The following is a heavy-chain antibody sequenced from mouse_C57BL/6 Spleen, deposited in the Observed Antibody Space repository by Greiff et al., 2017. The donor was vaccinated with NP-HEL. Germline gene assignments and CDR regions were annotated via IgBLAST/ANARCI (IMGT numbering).Heavy chain of an antibody. CDR2: IDPENGDT. CDR1: GFNIEDDY. Sequence: VQLQQSGAELVRPGASVKLSCTASGFNIEDDYMHWVKQRPEQGLEWIGWIDPENGDTEYASKFQGKATITADTSSNTAYLQLSSLTSEDTAVYYCTYSNYGWFAYWGQGTLVTVSA. D-gene: IGHD2-5*01. J-gene: IGHJ3*01. V-gene: IGHV14-4*01. CDR3: TYSNYGWFAY.